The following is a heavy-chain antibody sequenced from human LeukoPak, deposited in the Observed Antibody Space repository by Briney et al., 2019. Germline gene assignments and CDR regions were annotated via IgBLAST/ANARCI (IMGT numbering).Heavy chain of an antibody. D-gene: IGHD5-24*01. J-gene: IGHJ4*02. CDR1: GGTFSSYA. CDR2: IIPIFGTA. Sequence: GASVKVSCKASGGTFSSYAISWVRQAPGQGLEWMGGIIPIFGTANYAQKFQGRVTITADESTSTAYMELSSLRSEDTAVYYCARGSWLQSQTPYFDYWGQGTLVTVSS. V-gene: IGHV1-69*13. CDR3: ARGSWLQSQTPYFDY.